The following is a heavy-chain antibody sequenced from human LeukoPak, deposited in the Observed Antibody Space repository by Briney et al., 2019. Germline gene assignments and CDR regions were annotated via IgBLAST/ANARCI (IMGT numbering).Heavy chain of an antibody. V-gene: IGHV4-59*03. CDR3: ALAPNSNWFDF. D-gene: IGHD2-8*01. CDR1: GGSTSNFY. Sequence: SETLSLTCTRSGGSTSNFYWNWIRQSPGKGLEWIGNIHYSGSSVYNPSLKSRGTISIDTSRRQFFLKLNSVTAADTAVYFCALAPNSNWFDFWGPGILVTVSS. CDR2: IHYSGSS. J-gene: IGHJ5*01.